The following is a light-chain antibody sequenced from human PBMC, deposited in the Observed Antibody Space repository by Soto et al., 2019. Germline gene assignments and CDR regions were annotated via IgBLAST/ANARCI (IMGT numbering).Light chain of an antibody. CDR3: QQHTYWRYA. J-gene: IGKJ2*01. V-gene: IGKV3-11*01. CDR2: DAS. Sequence: EIVLTQSPATLSLSPGERATLSCRASLGVGNNLAWYQQKPGQAPRLLIYDASNRATGISARFSGGGSGTDFTLAISSLEPEDSAEYYWQQHTYWRYAFGQGTNLEIK. CDR1: LGVGNN.